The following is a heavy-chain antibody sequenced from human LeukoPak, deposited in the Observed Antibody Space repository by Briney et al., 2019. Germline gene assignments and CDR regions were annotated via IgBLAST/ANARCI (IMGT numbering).Heavy chain of an antibody. J-gene: IGHJ4*02. V-gene: IGHV3-72*01. Sequence: PGGSLRLSCAASGFTFSDHYMGWVRQAPGKGLGWVGRTRNKANSYTTEYAASVKGRFTISRDDSKNSLYLQMNSLKTEDTAVYYCASLIYGDYSYWGQGTLVTVSS. CDR1: GFTFSDHY. D-gene: IGHD4-17*01. CDR2: TRNKANSYTT. CDR3: ASLIYGDYSY.